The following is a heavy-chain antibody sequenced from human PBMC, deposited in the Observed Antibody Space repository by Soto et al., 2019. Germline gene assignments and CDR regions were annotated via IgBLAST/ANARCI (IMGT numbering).Heavy chain of an antibody. CDR3: ARGTFPYESGGHLRRGYFDS. Sequence: QEQLQQWGAGLLKPSETLSLTCAVYGDSFSNFYWTWVRQSPRKGLEWIGEIGHGGATNYTPSLTSRVTRALDTPKNQFSLKVTSVAGADTAVYYCARGTFPYESGGHLRRGYFDSWGQGTLVTVSS. J-gene: IGHJ4*02. CDR1: GDSFSNFY. D-gene: IGHD2-8*02. CDR2: IGHGGAT. V-gene: IGHV4-34*01.